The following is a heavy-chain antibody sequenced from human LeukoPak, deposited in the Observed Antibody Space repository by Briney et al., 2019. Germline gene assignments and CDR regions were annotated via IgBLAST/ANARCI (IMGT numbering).Heavy chain of an antibody. CDR2: INSDGSST. CDR3: ARRSAAKDAFDF. V-gene: IGHV3-74*01. CDR1: GFTFSSYW. D-gene: IGHD6-25*01. J-gene: IGHJ3*01. Sequence: PGGSLRLSCAASGFTFSSYWMHWVRQAPGKGLVWVSRINSDGSSTSYADSVKGRFTISRDNAKNTLYLQMNSLRAEDTAVYYCARRSAAKDAFDFWGQGTMVTVSS.